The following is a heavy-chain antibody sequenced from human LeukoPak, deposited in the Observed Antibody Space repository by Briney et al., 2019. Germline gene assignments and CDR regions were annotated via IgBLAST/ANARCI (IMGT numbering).Heavy chain of an antibody. Sequence: GGSLRLSCAPSGFTFSSYAMSWVRQAPGKGLEWVSAISGSGITTYYADSVKGRFTISRDNSKNTLYLQMNSLRAEDTAVYYCAKGARYRRDWWMWDYLGQGTLVTVSS. CDR1: GFTFSSYA. D-gene: IGHD6-19*01. J-gene: IGHJ4*02. CDR3: AKGARYRRDWWMWDY. CDR2: ISGSGITT. V-gene: IGHV3-23*01.